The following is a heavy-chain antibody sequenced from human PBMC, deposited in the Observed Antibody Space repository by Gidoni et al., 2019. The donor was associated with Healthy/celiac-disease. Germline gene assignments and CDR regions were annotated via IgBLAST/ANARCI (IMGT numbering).Heavy chain of an antibody. J-gene: IGHJ6*03. Sequence: QVQLVQSGAEVKKPGSSVKVSCKASGGTFSSYAISWVRQAPGQGLEWMGRIIPILGIANYAQKFQGRVTITADKFTSTAYMELSSLRSEDTAVYYCARSGYDFWSGYLHYMDVWGKGTTVTVSS. CDR1: GGTFSSYA. CDR3: ARSGYDFWSGYLHYMDV. D-gene: IGHD3-3*01. CDR2: IIPILGIA. V-gene: IGHV1-69*04.